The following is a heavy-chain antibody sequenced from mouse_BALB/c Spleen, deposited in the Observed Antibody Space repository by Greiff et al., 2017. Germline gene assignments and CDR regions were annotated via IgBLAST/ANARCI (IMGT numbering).Heavy chain of an antibody. J-gene: IGHJ1*01. CDR3: ASYYYGSGGYFDV. V-gene: IGHV3-6*02. Sequence: ESGPGLVKPSQSLSLTCSVTGYSITSGYYWNWIRQFPGNKLEWMGYISYDGSNNYNPSLKNRISITRDTSKNQFFLKLNSVTTEDTATYYCASYYYGSGGYFDVWGAGTTVTVSS. CDR1: GYSITSGYY. CDR2: ISYDGSN. D-gene: IGHD1-1*01.